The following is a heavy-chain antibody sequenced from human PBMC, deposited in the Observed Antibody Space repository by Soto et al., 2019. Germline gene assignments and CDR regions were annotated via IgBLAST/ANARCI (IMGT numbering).Heavy chain of an antibody. CDR3: AKSNGGFDY. CDR2: ISYDGSYK. Sequence: QVQLVESGGGVVQPGRSLRLSCAASGFTFSSYGMHWVRQAPGKGLEWVAVISYDGSYKYYADSVKGRFTISRDNSKNTLYLQMNSLRAEDTAVYYCAKSNGGFDYWGLGTLVTVSS. CDR1: GFTFSSYG. V-gene: IGHV3-30*18. D-gene: IGHD1-1*01. J-gene: IGHJ4*02.